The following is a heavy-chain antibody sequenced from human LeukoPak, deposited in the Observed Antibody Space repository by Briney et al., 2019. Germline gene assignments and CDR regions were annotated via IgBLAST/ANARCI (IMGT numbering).Heavy chain of an antibody. J-gene: IGHJ6*02. CDR3: ARSDGSGNLYYYGMDV. CDR2: ISWDGGST. V-gene: IGHV3-43*01. CDR1: GFTFDDYT. D-gene: IGHD3-10*01. Sequence: PGGSLRLSCAASGFTFDDYTMHWVRHAPGKGLEWVSLISWDGGSTYYADSVKGRFTISRDNSKNSLYLQMNSLRTEDTALYYCARSDGSGNLYYYGMDVWGQGTTVTVSS.